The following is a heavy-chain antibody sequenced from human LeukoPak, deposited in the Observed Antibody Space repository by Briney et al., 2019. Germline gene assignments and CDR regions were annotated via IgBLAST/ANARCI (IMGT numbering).Heavy chain of an antibody. D-gene: IGHD3-22*01. CDR2: IYSGVTT. CDR1: GFTVSSNY. J-gene: IGHJ3*02. CDR3: ATTGPNYYDSSGYYWYAFDI. Sequence: GGSLRLSCVASGFTVSSNYMSWVRQAPGKGLEWVSVIYSGVTTSYADSAKGRFTISRDNSKNTLYLQMNSLRAEDTAVYYCATTGPNYYDSSGYYWYAFDIWGQGTMVTVSS. V-gene: IGHV3-66*02.